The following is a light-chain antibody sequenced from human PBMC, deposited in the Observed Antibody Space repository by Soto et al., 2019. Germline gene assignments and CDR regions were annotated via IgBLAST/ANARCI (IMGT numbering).Light chain of an antibody. CDR2: GAS. CDR3: QQYNIWPQT. CDR1: QSVSSSY. Sequence: EIVLPQSTGTLSLSPGERATLSCRASQSVSSSYLAWYQQKPGQAPRLLIYGASTRATGIPARFSGSGSGTEFTLTISSLQSEDFAVYFCQQYNIWPQTFGQGTKVDIK. J-gene: IGKJ1*01. V-gene: IGKV3-15*01.